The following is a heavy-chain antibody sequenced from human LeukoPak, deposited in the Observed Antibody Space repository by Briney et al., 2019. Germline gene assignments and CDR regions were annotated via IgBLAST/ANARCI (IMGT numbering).Heavy chain of an antibody. J-gene: IGHJ4*02. V-gene: IGHV4-34*01. CDR2: INHAGAT. CDR1: GGSFTYYY. Sequence: SETLSLTCALYGGSFTYYYWTWIRQSPGKGLEWIGEINHAGATDYNPSLKSRVTISVDTSKNQFSLKLSSVTAADTAVYYCASIVVLDYWGQGTLVTVSS. CDR3: ASIVVLDY. D-gene: IGHD3-22*01.